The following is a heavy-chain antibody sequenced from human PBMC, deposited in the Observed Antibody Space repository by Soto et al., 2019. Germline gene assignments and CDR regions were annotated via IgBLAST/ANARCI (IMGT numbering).Heavy chain of an antibody. Sequence: QVQLVQSGAEVKKPGSSVKVSCKASGGTFSSYTISWVRQAPGQGLEWMGRIIPILGIANYAQKFQGRVTITADKSTSTAYMELSSLRSEDTSVYYCARPQCSGGSCYSYPLDYWGQGTLVTVSS. CDR2: IIPILGIA. V-gene: IGHV1-69*02. D-gene: IGHD2-15*01. CDR3: ARPQCSGGSCYSYPLDY. CDR1: GGTFSSYT. J-gene: IGHJ4*02.